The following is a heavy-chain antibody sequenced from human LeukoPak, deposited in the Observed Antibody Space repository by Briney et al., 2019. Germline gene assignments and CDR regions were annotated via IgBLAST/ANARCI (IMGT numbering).Heavy chain of an antibody. CDR1: GGSISSGDYY. J-gene: IGHJ4*02. D-gene: IGHD3-22*01. V-gene: IGHV4-30-4*08. Sequence: PSETLSLTCTVSGGSISSGDYYWSWIRQPPGKGLEWIGYIYSSGSTYYNPSLKSRVTISVDTSKNQFSLKLSSVTAADTAVFDCARGGYSYYGSSRHSWPHHLDNWGQGTLVTVSS. CDR2: IYSSGST. CDR3: ARGGYSYYGSSRHSWPHHLDN.